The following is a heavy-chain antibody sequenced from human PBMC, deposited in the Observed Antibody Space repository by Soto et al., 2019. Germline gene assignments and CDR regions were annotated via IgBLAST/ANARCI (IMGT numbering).Heavy chain of an antibody. CDR2: TIPIFGTA. D-gene: IGHD3-22*01. V-gene: IGHV1-69*01. Sequence: QVQLVQSGAEVKKPGSSVKVSCKASGGTFSSYAISWVRQAPGKGLEWMGGTIPIFGTANYAQKFQGRVTITADESTSTAYMELSSLRSEDTAVYYCARVLKGYYDSSGYAFDIWGQGTMVTVSS. CDR1: GGTFSSYA. CDR3: ARVLKGYYDSSGYAFDI. J-gene: IGHJ3*02.